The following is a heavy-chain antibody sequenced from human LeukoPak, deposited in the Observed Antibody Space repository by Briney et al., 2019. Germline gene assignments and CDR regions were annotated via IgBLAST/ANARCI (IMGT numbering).Heavy chain of an antibody. D-gene: IGHD1-26*01. J-gene: IGHJ4*02. CDR2: FDPEDGET. V-gene: IGHV1-24*01. Sequence: ASVKVSCKVSGYTLTELSMHWVRQAPGKGLEWMGGFDPEDGETIYAQKFQGRVTMTEDTSTDTAYMELSSLRSEDTAVYYCARGVGANSRPGYWGQGTLVTVSS. CDR1: GYTLTELS. CDR3: ARGVGANSRPGY.